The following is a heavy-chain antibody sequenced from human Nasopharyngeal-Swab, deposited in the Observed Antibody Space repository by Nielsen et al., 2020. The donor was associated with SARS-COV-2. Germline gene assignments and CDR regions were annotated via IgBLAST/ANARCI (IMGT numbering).Heavy chain of an antibody. Sequence: GGALRLSCAASGFTFSDYYMSWIRQAPGKGLEWVSYISSSGSTIYYADSVKGRFTISRDNAKNSLYLQMNSLRAEDTAVYYCAISSGYYYPGFDYWGQGTLVTVSS. V-gene: IGHV3-11*01. CDR2: ISSSGSTI. J-gene: IGHJ4*02. CDR3: AISSGYYYPGFDY. D-gene: IGHD3-22*01. CDR1: GFTFSDYY.